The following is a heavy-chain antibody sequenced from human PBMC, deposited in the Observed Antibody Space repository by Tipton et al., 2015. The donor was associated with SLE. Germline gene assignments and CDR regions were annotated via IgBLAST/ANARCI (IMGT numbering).Heavy chain of an antibody. CDR1: GYSFTSYW. V-gene: IGHV5-51*03. J-gene: IGHJ3*02. CDR3: ARGSEQQLVLDAFDI. CDR2: IYPGDSDT. D-gene: IGHD6-13*01. Sequence: QLVQSGAEVKKPGESLKISCKGSGYSFTSYWIGWVRQMPGKGLEWMGIIYPGDSDTRYSPSFQGPVTISADKSISTAYLQWSSLKASDTAMYYCARGSEQQLVLDAFDIWGQGTIVTVSS.